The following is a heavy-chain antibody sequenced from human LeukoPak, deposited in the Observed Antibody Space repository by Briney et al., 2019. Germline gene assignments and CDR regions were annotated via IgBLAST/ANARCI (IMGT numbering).Heavy chain of an antibody. V-gene: IGHV4-39*07. CDR2: IYYSGST. CDR3: ARDPGSGSYYTYYYGMDV. J-gene: IGHJ6*02. CDR1: GGSISSSSYY. D-gene: IGHD3-10*01. Sequence: SETLSLTCTVSGGSISSSSYYWGWIRQPPGKGLEWIGSIYYSGSTYYNPSFKSRVTISVDTSKNQFSLKLSSVTAADTAVYYCARDPGSGSYYTYYYGMDVWGQGTTVTVSS.